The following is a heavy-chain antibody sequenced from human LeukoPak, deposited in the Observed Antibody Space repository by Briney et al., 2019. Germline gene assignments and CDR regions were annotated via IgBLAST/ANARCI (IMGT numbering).Heavy chain of an antibody. Sequence: SETLSLTCTVSGGSISGYYWSWIRQPPGKGLEWIGYIYYSGSTNYNPSLKSRVTISVDTSKNQFSLKLSSVTAADTAVYYCARAYCSGGSCYSSLWDYWGQGTLVTVSS. V-gene: IGHV4-59*01. CDR2: IYYSGST. CDR3: ARAYCSGGSCYSSLWDY. D-gene: IGHD2-15*01. J-gene: IGHJ4*02. CDR1: GGSISGYY.